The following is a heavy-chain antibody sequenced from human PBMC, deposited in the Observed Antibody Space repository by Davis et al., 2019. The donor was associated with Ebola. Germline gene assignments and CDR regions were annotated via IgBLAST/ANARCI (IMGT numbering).Heavy chain of an antibody. J-gene: IGHJ5*02. Sequence: PGGSLRLSCVGTEFTFRDYSINWVRQAPGKGLEWVAIISEDGSNRFYADSVKGRFTISRDNSKNTVYLQMNSLRPDDTARYYCAIDADFGEYGWFDPWGQGTLVIVSS. D-gene: IGHD4-17*01. CDR2: ISEDGSNR. CDR3: AIDADFGEYGWFDP. V-gene: IGHV3-30*07. CDR1: EFTFRDYS.